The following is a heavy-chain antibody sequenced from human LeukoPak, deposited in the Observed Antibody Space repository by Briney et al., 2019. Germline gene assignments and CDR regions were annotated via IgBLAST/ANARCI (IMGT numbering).Heavy chain of an antibody. V-gene: IGHV4-59*08. D-gene: IGHD3-9*01. CDR3: ARATKDILTGYYTFDP. Sequence: SETLSLTCTVSGGSISSFYWGWIRQTPGKGLEWIGYIYYSGSTNYNPSLKSRVTISVDTSKNQFSLKLSSVTAADTAVYYCARATKDILTGYYTFDPWGQGTLVTVSS. J-gene: IGHJ5*02. CDR2: IYYSGST. CDR1: GGSISSFY.